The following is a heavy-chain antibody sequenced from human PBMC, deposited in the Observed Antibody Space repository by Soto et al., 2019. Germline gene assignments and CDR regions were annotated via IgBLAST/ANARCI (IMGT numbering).Heavy chain of an antibody. J-gene: IGHJ4*02. D-gene: IGHD3-10*01. CDR2: INGSGGST. CDR3: AKASGWFGEFDY. V-gene: IGHV3-23*01. Sequence: EVQLLESGGGLVQPGGSLRLSCAASGFTFSSYAMSWVRQAPGKGLEWVSAINGSGGSTYYAGAVKGRFTISRDNSKNTLYLQMTSLRAEDTAVYYCAKASGWFGEFDYWGQGTLVTVSS. CDR1: GFTFSSYA.